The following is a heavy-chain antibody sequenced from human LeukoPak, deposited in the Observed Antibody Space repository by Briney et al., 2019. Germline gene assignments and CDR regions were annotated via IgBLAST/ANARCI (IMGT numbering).Heavy chain of an antibody. J-gene: IGHJ5*02. CDR1: GGSISSYY. Sequence: SETLSLTCTVSGGSISSYYWSWIRQPAGKGLEWIGRIYTSGSTNYNPSLKSRVTMSVDTSKNQFSLKLSSVTAADTAVYYCARFKALGYCSSTSCNRGWFDPWGQGTLVTVSS. D-gene: IGHD2-2*02. CDR2: IYTSGST. V-gene: IGHV4-4*07. CDR3: ARFKALGYCSSTSCNRGWFDP.